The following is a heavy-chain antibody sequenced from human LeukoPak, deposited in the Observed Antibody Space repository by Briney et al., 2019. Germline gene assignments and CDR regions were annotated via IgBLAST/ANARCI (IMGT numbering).Heavy chain of an antibody. J-gene: IGHJ4*02. CDR3: ARRLTASGKHYFDY. CDR1: GFTFSTYN. Sequence: PGGSLRLSCAASGFTFSTYNVNWVRQAPGTGLEWVSYISSSSGTIYYADSVQGRFTISRDNAKNSLSLQMNSLRAEDTAVYYCARRLTASGKHYFDYWGQGTLVTVSS. D-gene: IGHD6-13*01. CDR2: ISSSSGTI. V-gene: IGHV3-48*01.